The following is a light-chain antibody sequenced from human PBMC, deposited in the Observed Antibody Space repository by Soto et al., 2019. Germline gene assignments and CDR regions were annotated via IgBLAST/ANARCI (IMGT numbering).Light chain of an antibody. CDR1: QSVSTY. J-gene: IGKJ1*01. V-gene: IGKV3-20*01. Sequence: EIVLTQSPATLSLSPGERATLSCRASQSVSTYLAWYQQKPGQAPRLLIYGASSRATGIPDRFSGSGSGTDFTLTISRLEPEDFAVYYCQQYGSSPRTFGQGTEVDIK. CDR3: QQYGSSPRT. CDR2: GAS.